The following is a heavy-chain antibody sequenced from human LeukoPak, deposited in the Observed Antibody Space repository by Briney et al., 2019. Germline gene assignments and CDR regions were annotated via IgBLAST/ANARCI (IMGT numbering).Heavy chain of an antibody. Sequence: PGESLRLSCSASGFTFSTYAIHWVRQAPGKGLEYVSGISSNGGNTYTADSVKGRFTISRDNSKNTLNLQMSSLRAEDTAVYYCVKRSGLYFDYWGQGILVTVS. D-gene: IGHD1-26*01. J-gene: IGHJ4*02. V-gene: IGHV3-64D*09. CDR3: VKRSGLYFDY. CDR1: GFTFSTYA. CDR2: ISSNGGNT.